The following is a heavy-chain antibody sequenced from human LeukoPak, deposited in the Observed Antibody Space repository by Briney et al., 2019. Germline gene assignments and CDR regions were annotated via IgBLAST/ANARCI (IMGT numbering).Heavy chain of an antibody. J-gene: IGHJ4*02. CDR1: GYTFTGYY. D-gene: IGHD1-26*01. CDR2: INPNSGGT. Sequence: ASVKVSCKASGYTFTGYYMHWVRQAPGQGLEWMGRINPNSGGTNYAQKFQGRVTMTRDTSISTAYMELSRLRSDDTAVCYCARPSSGSGSKPALDYWGQGTLVTVSS. CDR3: ARPSSGSGSKPALDY. V-gene: IGHV1-2*06.